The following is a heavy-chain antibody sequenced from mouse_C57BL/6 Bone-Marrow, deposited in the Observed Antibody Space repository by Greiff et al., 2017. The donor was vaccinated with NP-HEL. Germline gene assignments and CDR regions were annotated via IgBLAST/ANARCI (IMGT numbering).Heavy chain of an antibody. CDR2: IYPGDGDT. V-gene: IGHV1-82*01. CDR3: ARRKWLYFDY. CDR1: GYAFSSSW. Sequence: VQLQQSGPELVKPGASVKISCKASGYAFSSSWMNWVKQRPGKGLEWIGRIYPGDGDTNYNGKFKGKATLTADKSSSTAYMQLSSLTSEDSAVYFCARRKWLYFDYWGQGTTLTVSS. J-gene: IGHJ2*01.